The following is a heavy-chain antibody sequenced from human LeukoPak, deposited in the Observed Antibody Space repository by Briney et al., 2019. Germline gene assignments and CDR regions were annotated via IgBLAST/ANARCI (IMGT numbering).Heavy chain of an antibody. D-gene: IGHD2-15*01. J-gene: IGHJ5*02. CDR2: ISAYNGHT. Sequence: ASVKVSCKASGYTFTNYGISWVRQAPGQGPEWMGWISAYNGHTNYAQSVQGRAIMTTDTSTSTAYLEVRSLRFDDTAVYYCARDDKNGRWSWFDPWGQGTPVTVSS. V-gene: IGHV1-18*01. CDR3: ARDDKNGRWSWFDP. CDR1: GYTFTNYG.